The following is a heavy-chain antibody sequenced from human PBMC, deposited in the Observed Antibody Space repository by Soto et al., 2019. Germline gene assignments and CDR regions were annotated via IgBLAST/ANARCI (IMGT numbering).Heavy chain of an antibody. CDR2: FDPEDGET. J-gene: IGHJ3*02. CDR3: ATSKAATGRDAFDI. CDR1: GYTLTELS. D-gene: IGHD2-15*01. Sequence: VKVSCKVSGYTLTELSMHWVRQAPGKGLEWMGGFDPEDGETIYAQKFQGRVTMTEDTSTDTAYMELSSLRSEDTAVYYCATSKAATGRDAFDIWGQGTMVTVSS. V-gene: IGHV1-24*01.